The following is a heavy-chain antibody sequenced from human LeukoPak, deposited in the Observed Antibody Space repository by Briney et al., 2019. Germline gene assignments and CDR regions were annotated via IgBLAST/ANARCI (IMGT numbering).Heavy chain of an antibody. CDR1: GFTFSSYG. Sequence: GGSLRLSCAASGFTFSSYGMSWVRQAPGKGLEWVSAISGSGGSTYYADSVKGRFTISRDNSKNTLYLQMNSLRAEDTAVYYCAKDTRMRVNAFDIWGQGTMVTVSS. CDR3: AKDTRMRVNAFDI. CDR2: ISGSGGST. D-gene: IGHD2-15*01. J-gene: IGHJ3*02. V-gene: IGHV3-23*01.